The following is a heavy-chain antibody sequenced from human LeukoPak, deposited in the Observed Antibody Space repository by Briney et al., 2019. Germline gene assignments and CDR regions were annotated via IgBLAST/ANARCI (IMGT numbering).Heavy chain of an antibody. J-gene: IGHJ6*02. CDR1: GFTFSSYP. CDR3: AKVGGAAYYYYTGMDV. Sequence: PGGSLRLSCAVSGFTFSSYPMSWVRQAPGKGLEWVSAISGSGGDTCYADSVKGRFTISRDNSKNTLFLQMNSLRADDTAVYYCAKVGGAAYYYYTGMDVWGQGTTVTVSS. D-gene: IGHD3-10*01. V-gene: IGHV3-23*01. CDR2: ISGSGGDT.